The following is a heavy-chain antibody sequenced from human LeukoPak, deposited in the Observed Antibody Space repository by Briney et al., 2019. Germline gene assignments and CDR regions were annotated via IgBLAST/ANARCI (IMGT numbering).Heavy chain of an antibody. J-gene: IGHJ4*02. D-gene: IGHD6-13*01. CDR1: GFTFSSYA. Sequence: PGGSLRLSCAASGFTFSSYAMSWVRQAPGKGLEWVSGISGSGGSTYYADSVKGRFTISRDNSRNTLYLQMNSPRAEDTAVYYCAIFPGHSSGWYEVNYWGQGTLVTVSS. CDR3: AIFPGHSSGWYEVNY. V-gene: IGHV3-23*01. CDR2: ISGSGGST.